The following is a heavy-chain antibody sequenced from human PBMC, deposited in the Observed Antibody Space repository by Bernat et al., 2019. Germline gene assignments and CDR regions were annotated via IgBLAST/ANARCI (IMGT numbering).Heavy chain of an antibody. J-gene: IGHJ4*02. CDR3: ASDNMGRLDY. V-gene: IGHV1-2*04. D-gene: IGHD2/OR15-2a*01. Sequence: QVQLVQSGAEVKKPGASVKVSCKASGYTFTGHYMHWVRQAPAQGLEWMGWINPNSGGTNCAQKFQGWVTRTRDTSISTACMELSRLRSDDTTVYYCASDNMGRLDYWGQGTLVTVSS. CDR2: INPNSGGT. CDR1: GYTFTGHY.